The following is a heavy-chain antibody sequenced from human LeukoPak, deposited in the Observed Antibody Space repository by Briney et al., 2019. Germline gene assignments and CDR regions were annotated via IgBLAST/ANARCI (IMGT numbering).Heavy chain of an antibody. CDR2: IYYRGRT. Sequence: SETLSLTCTVSGDSISSSSYRWDWIRQPPGKGLEWIGYIYYRGRTKYNPSLQSRVTISVDTSRNQFSLRLSSVTAADTAVYYCARQSDDLGYFQHWGQGTLVTVSS. V-gene: IGHV4-61*05. J-gene: IGHJ1*01. D-gene: IGHD3-16*01. CDR3: ARQSDDLGYFQH. CDR1: GDSISSSSYR.